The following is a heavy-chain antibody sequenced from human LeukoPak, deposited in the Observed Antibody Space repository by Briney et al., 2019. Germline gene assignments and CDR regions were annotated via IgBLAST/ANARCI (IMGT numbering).Heavy chain of an antibody. J-gene: IGHJ5*02. Sequence: GILPIFGTATYAQKFQGRLTITADQSTSTAYMELSSLRSEDTAVYYCAWGSTVTIPRFDPWGQGTLVTVSS. V-gene: IGHV1-69*01. D-gene: IGHD4-17*01. CDR2: ILPIFGTA. CDR3: AWGSTVTIPRFDP.